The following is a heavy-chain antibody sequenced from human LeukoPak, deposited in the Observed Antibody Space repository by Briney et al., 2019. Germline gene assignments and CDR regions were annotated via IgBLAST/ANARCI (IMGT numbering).Heavy chain of an antibody. D-gene: IGHD2-21*02. Sequence: PGGSLRLSCAASGFTFSGSAMHWVRQASGKGLEWVGRIRSQANSYATAYAASVKGRFTISRDDSKNTAYLQMNSLRAEDTAVYYCARLTLYCGGDCSNRGDYWGQGTLVTVSS. V-gene: IGHV3-73*01. J-gene: IGHJ4*02. CDR3: ARLTLYCGGDCSNRGDY. CDR2: IRSQANSYAT. CDR1: GFTFSGSA.